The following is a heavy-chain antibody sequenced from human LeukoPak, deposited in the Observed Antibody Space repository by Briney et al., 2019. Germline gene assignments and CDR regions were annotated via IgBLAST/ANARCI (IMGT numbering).Heavy chain of an antibody. J-gene: IGHJ3*02. D-gene: IGHD3-22*01. Sequence: PSETLSLTCTVSGGSISNYNWAWMRQSPGKGLEWIGYFYNRGGTNYSPSLKSRVTISLDTSKSELSLQLTSVTAADTAVYYCARRAYYYFDSSGYHDAFDIWGQGTMVTVSS. CDR2: FYNRGGT. CDR1: GGSISNYN. V-gene: IGHV4-59*01. CDR3: ARRAYYYFDSSGYHDAFDI.